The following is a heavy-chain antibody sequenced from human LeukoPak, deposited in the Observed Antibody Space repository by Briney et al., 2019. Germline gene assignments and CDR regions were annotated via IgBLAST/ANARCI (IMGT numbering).Heavy chain of an antibody. V-gene: IGHV4-59*01. D-gene: IGHD4-17*01. CDR2: MYNSGST. CDR3: ARGIESYGDYGY. J-gene: IGHJ4*02. CDR1: GGSISGSY. Sequence: SETLSLTCTVSGGSISGSYRSWIRQPPPKRPDWIPYMYNSGSTNYNPSLKSRVTIPRDTSKNQFSLKLSSLTAADTAIYYCARGIESYGDYGYWGQGILVTVSS.